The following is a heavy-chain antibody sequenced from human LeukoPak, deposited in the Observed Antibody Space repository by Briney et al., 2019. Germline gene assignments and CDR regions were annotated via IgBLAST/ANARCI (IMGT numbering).Heavy chain of an antibody. V-gene: IGHV1-2*02. D-gene: IGHD6-19*01. CDR2: INPNSGGT. CDR1: GYSFTNYY. J-gene: IGHJ4*02. Sequence: ASVKVSCKASGYSFTNYYIHWVRQAPGQGLEWMGWINPNSGGTNYAQKFQGRVTMTRDTSISTAYMELSRLRSDDTAVYYCARVQRQWLAFDYWGQGTLVTVSS. CDR3: ARVQRQWLAFDY.